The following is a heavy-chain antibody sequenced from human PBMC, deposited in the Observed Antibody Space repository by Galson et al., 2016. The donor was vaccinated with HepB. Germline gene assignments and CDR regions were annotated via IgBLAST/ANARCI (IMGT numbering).Heavy chain of an antibody. V-gene: IGHV3-53*01. CDR3: APGNSVVRGY. CDR1: GFTVSSNY. J-gene: IGHJ4*02. D-gene: IGHD4-23*01. CDR2: IYSGGRT. Sequence: LRLSCAASGFTVSSNYMSWVRQAPGKGLEWVSLIYSGGRTSYAGSVKGRFTISRDTSKNTVYLQMNSLRADDTAVYYCAPGNSVVRGYWGQGTLVTVSS.